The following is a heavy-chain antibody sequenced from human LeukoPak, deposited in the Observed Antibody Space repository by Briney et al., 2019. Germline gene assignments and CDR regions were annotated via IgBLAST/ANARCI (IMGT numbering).Heavy chain of an antibody. J-gene: IGHJ4*02. CDR2: ISTSGSPI. CDR1: GFTFSSYE. Sequence: GGSLRLSCAASGFTFSSYEMNWVRQAPGKGLEWVSYISTSGSPIYYGNSVKGRFTISRDNAKNSLYLQMNSLRDEDTALYYCARRGFYDTSGYLFDHWGQGTLVTVSS. CDR3: ARRGFYDTSGYLFDH. V-gene: IGHV3-48*03. D-gene: IGHD3-22*01.